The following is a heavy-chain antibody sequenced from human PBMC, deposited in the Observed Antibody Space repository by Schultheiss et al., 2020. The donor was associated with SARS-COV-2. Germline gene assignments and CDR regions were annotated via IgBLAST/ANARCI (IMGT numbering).Heavy chain of an antibody. CDR1: GGTFSSYA. J-gene: IGHJ6*02. D-gene: IGHD2-21*02. V-gene: IGHV1-69*13. CDR3: ARDGRFSDIVVVTATTDHYYYYGMDV. CDR2: IIPIFGTA. Sequence: SVKVSCKASGGTFSSYAISWVRQAPGQGLEWMGGIIPIFGTANYAQKFQGRVTITADESTSTAYMELSSLRSEDTAVYYCARDGRFSDIVVVTATTDHYYYYGMDVWGQGTTVTVSS.